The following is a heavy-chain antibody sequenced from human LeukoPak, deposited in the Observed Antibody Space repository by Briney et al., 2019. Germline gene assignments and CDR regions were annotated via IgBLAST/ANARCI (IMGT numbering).Heavy chain of an antibody. D-gene: IGHD6-13*01. CDR3: ARDQAAAGPPDFYYHYYGMDV. J-gene: IGHJ6*02. CDR1: GGTLSSYA. Sequence: SVKVSCKASGGTLSSYAISWVRQAPGQGLEWMGGIIPIFGTANYAQKFQGRVTITADESTSTAYMELSSLRSEDTAVYYCARDQAAAGPPDFYYHYYGMDVWGQGTTVTVSS. V-gene: IGHV1-69*13. CDR2: IIPIFGTA.